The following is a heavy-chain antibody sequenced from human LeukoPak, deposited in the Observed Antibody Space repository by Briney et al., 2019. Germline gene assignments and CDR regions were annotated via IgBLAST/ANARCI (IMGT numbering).Heavy chain of an antibody. CDR3: ARHHTGYCSGGSCYFDY. Sequence: GESLKISCEGSGYSFTSYWIGWVRQMPGKGLEWMGIIYPGDSDTRSSPSFQGQVTISADKSISTAYLQWSSLKASYTAMYYCARHHTGYCSGGSCYFDYWGQGTLVTGSS. CDR1: GYSFTSYW. CDR2: IYPGDSDT. V-gene: IGHV5-51*01. J-gene: IGHJ4*02. D-gene: IGHD2-15*01.